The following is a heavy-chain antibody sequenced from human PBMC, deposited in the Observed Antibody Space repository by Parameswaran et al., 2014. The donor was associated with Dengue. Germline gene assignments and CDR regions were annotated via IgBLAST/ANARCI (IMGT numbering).Heavy chain of an antibody. D-gene: IGHD4-17*01. Sequence: GGSLRLSCAASGFSFSSYSMIWVRQAPGKGLEWVSSISIVSGYIYYADSVKGRFTVSRDNAKNSLYLQMDSLRAEDTALYYCAGSRGTTVSQWDYFGLDVWGQGTTVTVSS. CDR2: ISIVSGYI. CDR3: AGSRGTTVSQWDYFGLDV. CDR1: GFSFSSYS. V-gene: IGHV3-21*01. J-gene: IGHJ6*02.